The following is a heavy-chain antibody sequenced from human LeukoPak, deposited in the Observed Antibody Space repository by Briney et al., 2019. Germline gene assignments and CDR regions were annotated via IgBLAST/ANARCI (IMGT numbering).Heavy chain of an antibody. CDR3: AREETYYYDSSGYYPFDY. CDR2: ISSSSSYI. CDR1: GFTFSSYS. V-gene: IGHV3-21*01. Sequence: PGGSLRLSCAASGFTFSSYSMNWVRQAPGKGLEWVSSISSSSSYIYYADSVKGRFTISRDNAKNSLYLQMNSLRAEDTAVYYCAREETYYYDSSGYYPFDYWGQGTLVTVSS. J-gene: IGHJ4*02. D-gene: IGHD3-22*01.